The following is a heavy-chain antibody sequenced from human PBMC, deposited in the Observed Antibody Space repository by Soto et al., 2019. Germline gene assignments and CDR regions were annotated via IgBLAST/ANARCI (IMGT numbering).Heavy chain of an antibody. J-gene: IGHJ3*02. D-gene: IGHD3-22*01. CDR1: GYTFTSYG. CDR3: ARDGMRGIYEDAFDI. Sequence: ASVKVSCKASGYTFTSYGISWVRQAPGQGLEWMGWISAYNGNTNYAQKLQGRVTMTTDTSTSTAYMELRSLRSDDTAVYYCARDGMRGIYEDAFDIWGQGTMVTVSS. V-gene: IGHV1-18*01. CDR2: ISAYNGNT.